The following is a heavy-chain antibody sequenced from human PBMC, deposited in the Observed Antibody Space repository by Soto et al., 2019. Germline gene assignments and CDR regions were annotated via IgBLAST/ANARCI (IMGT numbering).Heavy chain of an antibody. J-gene: IGHJ6*03. V-gene: IGHV4-59*01. Sequence: TSETLSLTCTVSGGSISSYYWSWIRQPPGKGLEWIGYIYYSGSTNYNPSLKSRVTISVDTSKNQFSLKLSSVTAADTAVYYCARGDMNYYYYYMDVWGKGTTVTVSS. CDR2: IYYSGST. CDR1: GGSISSYY. CDR3: ARGDMNYYYYYMDV.